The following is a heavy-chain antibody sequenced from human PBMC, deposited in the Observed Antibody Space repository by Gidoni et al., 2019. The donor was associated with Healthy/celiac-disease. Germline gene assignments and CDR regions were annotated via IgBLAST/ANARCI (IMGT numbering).Heavy chain of an antibody. CDR3: ARDWSRYQLLYGEYNWFDP. J-gene: IGHJ5*02. V-gene: IGHV4-61*01. D-gene: IGHD2-2*02. CDR2: IYYSGST. Sequence: GPGLVKPSETLSLTCTVSGGSVSSGSYYWSWIRQPPGKGLEWIGYIYYSGSTNYNPSLKSRVTISVDTSKNQFSLKLSSVTAADTAVYYCARDWSRYQLLYGEYNWFDPWGQGTLVTVSS. CDR1: GGSVSSGSYY.